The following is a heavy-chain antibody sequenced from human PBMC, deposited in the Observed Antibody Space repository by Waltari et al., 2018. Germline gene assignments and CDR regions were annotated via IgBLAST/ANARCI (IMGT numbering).Heavy chain of an antibody. CDR1: GYNFTNYD. J-gene: IGHJ4*02. V-gene: IGHV1-8*01. CDR3: ARTYYDFWTGSYWVHYFDD. D-gene: IGHD3-3*01. CDR2: MNPDSGNT. Sequence: QVQLVQSGAEVKKPGASVKVSCKASGYNFTNYDISWVRQAAGQGLEWIGWMNPDSGNTGYAQRIQGRVTMTRNTSISTAYMELSSLRSEDTAVYYCARTYYDFWTGSYWVHYFDDWGQGTLVTVSS.